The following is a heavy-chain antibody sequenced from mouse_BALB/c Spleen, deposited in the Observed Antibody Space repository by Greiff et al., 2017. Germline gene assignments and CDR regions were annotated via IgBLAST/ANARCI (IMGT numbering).Heavy chain of an antibody. Sequence: VHLVESGPGLVAPSQSLSITCTVSGFSLTGYGVNWVRQPPGKGLEWLGMIWGDGSTDYNSALKSRLSISKDNSKSQVFLKMNSLQTDDTARYYCARGGGYYGYYAMDYWGQGTSVTVSS. V-gene: IGHV2-6-7*01. CDR3: ARGGGYYGYYAMDY. CDR1: GFSLTGYG. D-gene: IGHD2-3*01. J-gene: IGHJ4*01. CDR2: IWGDGST.